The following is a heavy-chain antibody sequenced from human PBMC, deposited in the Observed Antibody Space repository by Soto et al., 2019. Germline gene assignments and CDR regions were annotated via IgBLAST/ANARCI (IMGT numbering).Heavy chain of an antibody. CDR1: GGSISNYY. CDR3: ARATRDYGDYGYFDS. D-gene: IGHD4-17*01. J-gene: IGHJ4*02. CDR2: IYSSGST. Sequence: SETLSLTCTVSGGSISNYYWSWIRQPAGKGLGWIGRIYSSGSTNYNPSLKSRVTMSVDTSKNQFSLKLTSVTAADTAVYFCARATRDYGDYGYFDSWGQGTLVTVSS. V-gene: IGHV4-4*07.